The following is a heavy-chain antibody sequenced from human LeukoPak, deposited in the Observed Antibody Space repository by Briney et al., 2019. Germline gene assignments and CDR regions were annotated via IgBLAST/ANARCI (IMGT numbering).Heavy chain of an antibody. V-gene: IGHV3-30*18. CDR3: AKDLITYYYDSSGYSD. CDR1: GFTFSSYG. J-gene: IGHJ4*02. Sequence: GGSLRLSCAASGFTFSSYGMHWVRQAPGKGLEWVAVISYDGSNKYYADSVKGRFTISRDNSKNTLYLQMNSLRAEDTAVYYCAKDLITYYYDSSGYSDWGQGTLVTVSS. D-gene: IGHD3-22*01. CDR2: ISYDGSNK.